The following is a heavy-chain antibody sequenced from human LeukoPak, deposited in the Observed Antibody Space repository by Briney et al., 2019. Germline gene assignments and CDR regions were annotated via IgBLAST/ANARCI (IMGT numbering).Heavy chain of an antibody. J-gene: IGHJ4*02. D-gene: IGHD3-3*01. Sequence: SETLSLTCAVYGGSFSGYYWSWIRQPPGKGLEWIGEINHSGSTNYNPSLKSRVTISVDTSKNQFSLKLSSVTAADTVVYYCARATIFGYFDYWGQGTLVTVSS. CDR3: ARATIFGYFDY. V-gene: IGHV4-34*01. CDR2: INHSGST. CDR1: GGSFSGYY.